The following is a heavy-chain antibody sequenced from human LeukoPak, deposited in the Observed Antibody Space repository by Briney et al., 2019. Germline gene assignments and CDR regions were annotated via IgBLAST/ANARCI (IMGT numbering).Heavy chain of an antibody. Sequence: GGSLRLSCAASGFTFDVYAMQGVPQSPGRGLEWVSGFNWNNHSIGYAHSVKVRFTMCSDNASNSLYLELNSRRAEDIVFHCCGKEGDTAMATLDLWGRGTLVTVSS. J-gene: IGHJ2*01. V-gene: IGHV3-9*03. CDR1: GFTFDVYA. CDR3: GKEGDTAMATLDL. D-gene: IGHD5-18*01. CDR2: FNWNNHSI.